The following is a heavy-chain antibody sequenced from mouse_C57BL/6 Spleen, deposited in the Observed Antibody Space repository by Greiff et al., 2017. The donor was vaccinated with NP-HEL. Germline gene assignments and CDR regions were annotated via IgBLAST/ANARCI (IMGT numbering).Heavy chain of an antibody. CDR1: GFTFNTYA. D-gene: IGHD2-5*01. CDR3: VKDSNYVAWFAY. CDR2: IRSKSSNYAT. Sequence: EVQLVESGGGLVQPKGSLKLSCAASGFTFNTYAMHWVRQAPGKGLEWVARIRSKSSNYATYYADSVKDRFTISRDDSQSMLYLQMNNLKTEDTAMYYCVKDSNYVAWFAYWGQGTLVTVSA. V-gene: IGHV10-3*01. J-gene: IGHJ3*01.